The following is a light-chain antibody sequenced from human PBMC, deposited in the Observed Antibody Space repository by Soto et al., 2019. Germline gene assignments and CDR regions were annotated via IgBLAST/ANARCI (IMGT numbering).Light chain of an antibody. CDR1: QGISSY. CDR2: TAS. J-gene: IGKJ1*01. CDR3: QQLNNYPRT. Sequence: DIQLTQSASFLSASLGDRVTITWRASQGISSYLAWYQQKTGKAPKLLISTASTLQSGVPSRFSGSGYGTEFNLTISSLQTEDFATYYCQQLNNYPRTFGQGTKVDIK. V-gene: IGKV1-9*01.